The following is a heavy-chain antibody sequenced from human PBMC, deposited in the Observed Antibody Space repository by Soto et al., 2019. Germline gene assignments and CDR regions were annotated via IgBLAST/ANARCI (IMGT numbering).Heavy chain of an antibody. Sequence: SLRLSCTASGFTFGDYAMTWVRQAPGKGLEWVGFIRSKSYRGTTEYAASVKGRFTISRDDPKSIAYLQMNSLKTEDTAVFYCTRSAGQYFYYGMDVWGQGTTVTVSS. J-gene: IGHJ6*02. V-gene: IGHV3-49*04. CDR2: IRSKSYRGTT. CDR1: GFTFGDYA. CDR3: TRSAGQYFYYGMDV.